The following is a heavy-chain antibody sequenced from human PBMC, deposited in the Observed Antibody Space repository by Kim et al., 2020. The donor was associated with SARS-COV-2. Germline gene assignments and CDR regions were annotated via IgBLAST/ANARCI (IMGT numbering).Heavy chain of an antibody. J-gene: IGHJ6*02. D-gene: IGHD6-13*01. V-gene: IGHV4-39*01. Sequence: YNQSLKRRVTISVDTSKNQFSLKLSSVTAADTAVYYCARLSSSWSQGMDVWGQGTTVTVSS. CDR3: ARLSSSWSQGMDV.